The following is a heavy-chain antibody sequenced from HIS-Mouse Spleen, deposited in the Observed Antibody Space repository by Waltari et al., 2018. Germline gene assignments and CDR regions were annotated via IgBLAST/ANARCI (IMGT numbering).Heavy chain of an antibody. Sequence: QLQLQESGPGLVKPSETLSLTCTVSCGSISSSSYYWGWIRQPPGKGREWIGRIYYGGSTDCNPSLKRRVTISVETSKNQFSLKLSSVTAADTAVYYCAREIPYSSSWYDWYFDLWGRGTLVTVSS. CDR1: CGSISSSSYY. CDR2: IYYGGST. J-gene: IGHJ2*01. CDR3: AREIPYSSSWYDWYFDL. D-gene: IGHD6-13*01. V-gene: IGHV4-39*07.